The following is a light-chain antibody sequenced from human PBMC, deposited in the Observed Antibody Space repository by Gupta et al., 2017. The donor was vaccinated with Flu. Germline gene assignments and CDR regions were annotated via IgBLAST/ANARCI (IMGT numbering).Light chain of an antibody. Sequence: SYELSQPLSESLALRQTAPTTCGGKNFGSYNVNWYQQKPGQAPVLVIYRDNSRPSGIPERLSGSISGNTATLTIRRAQVGDEADYFCQVWASGTVVFGGGTKLTVV. CDR3: QVWASGTVV. CDR2: RDN. J-gene: IGLJ2*01. CDR1: NFGSYN. V-gene: IGLV3-9*01.